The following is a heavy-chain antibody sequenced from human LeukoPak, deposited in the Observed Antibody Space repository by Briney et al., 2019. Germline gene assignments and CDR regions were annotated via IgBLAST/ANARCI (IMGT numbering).Heavy chain of an antibody. J-gene: IGHJ6*03. CDR1: GFTFSSYA. D-gene: IGHD3-3*01. CDR3: AKDAIRFLEWLLFDYYYYYYMDV. Sequence: GGSLRLSCAASGFTFSSYAMSWVRQAPGKGLEWVSAISGSGGSTYYADSVKGRFTISRDNSKNTLYLQMNSLRAEDTAVYYCAKDAIRFLEWLLFDYYYYYYMDVWGKGTTVIVSS. V-gene: IGHV3-23*01. CDR2: ISGSGGST.